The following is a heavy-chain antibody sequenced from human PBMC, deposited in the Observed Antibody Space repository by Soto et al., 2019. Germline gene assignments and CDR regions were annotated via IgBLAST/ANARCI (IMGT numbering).Heavy chain of an antibody. Sequence: PSQTLSLTCAISGDSVSSNSAAWNWIRQSPLRGLEWLGRTYYRSKWYNDYAVSVKSRITNNPDTSKNQFSLQLNSVSPEDTAVYYCARALLQLVREAFYIWGQGTMVTVSS. V-gene: IGHV6-1*01. J-gene: IGHJ3*02. D-gene: IGHD6-13*01. CDR2: TYYRSKWYN. CDR1: GDSVSSNSAA. CDR3: ARALLQLVREAFYI.